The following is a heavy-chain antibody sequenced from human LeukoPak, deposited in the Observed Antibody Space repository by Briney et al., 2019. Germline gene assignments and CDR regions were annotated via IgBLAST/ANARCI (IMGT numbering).Heavy chain of an antibody. J-gene: IGHJ4*02. V-gene: IGHV3-33*08. Sequence: PGGSLRLSCAASGFTFSDYGMHWVRQAPGKGLEWVAVIWYDGSNKYYADSVKGRFTISRDNSKNTLYLQMNSLRAEDTAVYYCARDLTIAAAGTGYFDYWGQGTLVTVSS. CDR3: ARDLTIAAAGTGYFDY. CDR1: GFTFSDYG. CDR2: IWYDGSNK. D-gene: IGHD6-13*01.